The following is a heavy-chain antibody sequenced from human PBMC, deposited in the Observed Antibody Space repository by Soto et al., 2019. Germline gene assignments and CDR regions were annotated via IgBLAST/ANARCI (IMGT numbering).Heavy chain of an antibody. CDR2: TYYRSKWYN. CDR1: GDSVSSNSAA. Sequence: PSQTLSLTCAISGDSVSSNSAAWNWIRQSPSRGLEWLGRTYYRSKWYNDYAVSVKSRITINPDTSKNQFSLQLNSVTPEDTAVYYCARVGAWGDRASSSQISAIDVWGQGTMVTVSS. J-gene: IGHJ6*02. D-gene: IGHD6-13*01. V-gene: IGHV6-1*01. CDR3: ARVGAWGDRASSSQISAIDV.